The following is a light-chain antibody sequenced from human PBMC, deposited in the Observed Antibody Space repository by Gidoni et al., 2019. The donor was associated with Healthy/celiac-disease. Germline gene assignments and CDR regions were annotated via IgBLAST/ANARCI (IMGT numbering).Light chain of an antibody. CDR3: QQYNSYWT. J-gene: IGKJ1*01. V-gene: IGKV1-5*03. Sequence: DIQMTQSPSTLSASVGDRGTITCRASQSISSWLAWYQQKPGKAPKLLIYKASSLESGVPSRFSGSGSGTEFTLTISSLQPDYFATYYGQQYNSYWTFGQGTKVEIK. CDR1: QSISSW. CDR2: KAS.